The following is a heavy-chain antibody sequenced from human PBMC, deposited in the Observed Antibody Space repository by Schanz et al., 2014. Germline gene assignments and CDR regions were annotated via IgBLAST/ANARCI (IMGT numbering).Heavy chain of an antibody. J-gene: IGHJ4*02. D-gene: IGHD6-19*01. Sequence: FQLVESGGGVVQPGRSLRLSCAASGFTVSNYGMHWVRQAPGKGLEWVSGISDRGDGTNYGDSVRGRFTISRDNSRNTVYLQMNNVGVDDTATYYCVKTDAGWRFDYWGQGTLVIVSS. CDR2: ISDRGDGT. V-gene: IGHV3-23*04. CDR3: VKTDAGWRFDY. CDR1: GFTVSNYG.